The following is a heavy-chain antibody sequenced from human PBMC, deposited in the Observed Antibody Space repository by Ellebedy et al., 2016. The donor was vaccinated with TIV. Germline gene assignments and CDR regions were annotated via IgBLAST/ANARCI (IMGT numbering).Heavy chain of an antibody. CDR3: TSSLLWFGELSEP. Sequence: GESLKISCAASGFTFSGSAMHWVRQASGKGLEWVGRIRSKANSYATAYAASVKGRFTISRDDSKNTAYLQMNSLKTEDTAVYYCTSSLLWFGELSEPWGQGTLVTVSS. CDR2: IRSKANSYAT. J-gene: IGHJ5*02. V-gene: IGHV3-73*01. CDR1: GFTFSGSA. D-gene: IGHD3-10*01.